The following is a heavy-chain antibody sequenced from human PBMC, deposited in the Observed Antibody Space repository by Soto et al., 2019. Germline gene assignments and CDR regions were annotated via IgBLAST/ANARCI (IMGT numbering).Heavy chain of an antibody. CDR3: AREIMPLTNDWYFDL. CDR1: GGSISGGVHS. J-gene: IGHJ2*01. D-gene: IGHD2-8*01. V-gene: IGHV4-30-4*01. CDR2: IFDSGST. Sequence: QVQLQESGPGLVKPSETLSLTCTVSGGSISGGVHSWSWIRQPPGKGLEWIGHIFDSGSTYYNPSLKRRLTISVDTSKNQFSLRLSSVTAADTAVYYWAREIMPLTNDWYFDLWGRGTLVTVSS.